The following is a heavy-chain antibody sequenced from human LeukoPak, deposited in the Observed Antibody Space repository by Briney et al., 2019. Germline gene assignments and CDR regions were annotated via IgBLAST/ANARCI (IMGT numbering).Heavy chain of an antibody. V-gene: IGHV3-23*01. D-gene: IGHD3-9*01. CDR3: AKAEGYDILPGLDY. CDR1: GFAFSSYA. CDR2: IGASGGST. Sequence: GGSLRLSCATSGFAFSSYAMSWVRQAPGEGLEWVSGIGASGGSTYYADSVKGRFTISRDNSKNTLYLQMNSLRTEDTAVYYCAKAEGYDILPGLDYWGQGTLVTVSS. J-gene: IGHJ4*02.